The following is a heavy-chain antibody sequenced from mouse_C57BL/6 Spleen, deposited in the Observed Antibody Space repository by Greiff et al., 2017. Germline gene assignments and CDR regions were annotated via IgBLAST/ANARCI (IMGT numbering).Heavy chain of an antibody. CDR1: GFSLSTSGMG. CDR3: ARGGVRAMDY. J-gene: IGHJ4*01. Sequence: QVTLKVSGPGILQSSQTLSLTCSFSGFSLSTSGMGVSWIRQPSGKGLEWLAHTYWDDDKRYKPSLKRRLTISKDTSRNQVFLKITSVDTADTATYYWARGGVRAMDYWGQGTSVTVSS. CDR2: TYWDDDK. V-gene: IGHV8-12*01. D-gene: IGHD2-14*01.